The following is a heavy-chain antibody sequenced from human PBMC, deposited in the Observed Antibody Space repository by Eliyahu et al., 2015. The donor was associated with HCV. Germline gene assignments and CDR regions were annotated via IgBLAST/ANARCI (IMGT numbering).Heavy chain of an antibody. J-gene: IGHJ4*02. CDR2: IYYSGST. Sequence: QLQLQESGPGLVKPSETLSLTCTVXGGSISSSSXYWGWIRQPPGXGLEWIGSIYYSGSTYYNPSLXSRVTISVDTSKNQFSLKLSSVTAADTAVYYCASPGDPSPQQLVLPFDYWGQGTLVTVSS. CDR3: ASPGDPSPQQLVLPFDY. D-gene: IGHD6-6*01. CDR1: GGSISSSSXY. V-gene: IGHV4-39*01.